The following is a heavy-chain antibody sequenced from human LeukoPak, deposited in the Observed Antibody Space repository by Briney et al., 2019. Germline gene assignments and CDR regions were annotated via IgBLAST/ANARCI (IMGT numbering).Heavy chain of an antibody. CDR3: ARGPRGGGLDY. CDR1: GGSFSGYY. V-gene: IGHV4-34*01. CDR2: INHSGST. J-gene: IGHJ4*02. Sequence: PSETLSLTCAVYGGSFSGYYWSWIRQPPGKGLEWIGEINHSGSTNYNPSLKSRVTISVDTSKNQFSLKLSSVTAADTAVYYCARGPRGGGLDYWGQGTLVTVSP. D-gene: IGHD3-10*01.